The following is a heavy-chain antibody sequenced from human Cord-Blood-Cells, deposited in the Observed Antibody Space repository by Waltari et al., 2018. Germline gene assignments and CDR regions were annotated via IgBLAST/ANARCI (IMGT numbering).Heavy chain of an antibody. CDR1: GGSFSGYY. CDR2: INHRGRT. D-gene: IGHD6-13*01. V-gene: IGHV4-34*01. Sequence: QVQLQQWGAGLLKPSETLSLTCAVYGGSFSGYYWSWIRQPPGKGLEWIGEINHRGRTNYNPSLKSRVTISVETSKNKFSLKLSSVTAADTAVYYCAGGFRIATPFDDWGQGTLATVSS. J-gene: IGHJ4*02. CDR3: AGGFRIATPFDD.